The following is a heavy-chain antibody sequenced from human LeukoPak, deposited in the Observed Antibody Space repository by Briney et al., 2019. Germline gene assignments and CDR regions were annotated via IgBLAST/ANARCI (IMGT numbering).Heavy chain of an antibody. D-gene: IGHD6-19*01. CDR1: GGSISSYY. Sequence: PSATLSLTYTVSGGSISSYYWSWIRQPLGKGLEWIGYIYYSGSTNYNPSLKSRVTISIDTSKNQFSLKLSSVTAADTAVYYCAKESGGYTSGWHFDYWGQGTLVTVSS. CDR3: AKESGGYTSGWHFDY. V-gene: IGHV4-59*01. J-gene: IGHJ4*02. CDR2: IYYSGST.